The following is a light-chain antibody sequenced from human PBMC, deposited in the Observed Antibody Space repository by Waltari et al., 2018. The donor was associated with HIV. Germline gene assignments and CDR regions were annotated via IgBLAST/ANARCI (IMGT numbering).Light chain of an antibody. Sequence: QSVLTEPPSMSMALGQKVTISCSGFNSNIGNNYVPWYPQVPGTAPKLLIYDHNKRPSEIPARFSGAKTGTSATLGITGLQTVDEADYYGGACDSRLSAWVFGGGTTLTVL. CDR2: DHN. J-gene: IGLJ3*02. CDR1: NSNIGNNY. CDR3: GACDSRLSAWV. V-gene: IGLV1-51*01.